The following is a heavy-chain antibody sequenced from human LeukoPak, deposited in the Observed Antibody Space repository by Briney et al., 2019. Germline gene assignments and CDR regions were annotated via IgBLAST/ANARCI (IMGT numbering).Heavy chain of an antibody. V-gene: IGHV3-23*01. J-gene: IGHJ4*02. CDR2: ISGSGAST. D-gene: IGHD6-13*01. Sequence: GGSLRLSCATSGFTFSTYGMSWVRQAPGKGLEWVSAISGSGASTYYADSVKGRFTISRDNAKNSLYLQMNSLRAEDTAVYYCARDTVAAAGTYDYWGQGTLVTVSS. CDR1: GFTFSTYG. CDR3: ARDTVAAAGTYDY.